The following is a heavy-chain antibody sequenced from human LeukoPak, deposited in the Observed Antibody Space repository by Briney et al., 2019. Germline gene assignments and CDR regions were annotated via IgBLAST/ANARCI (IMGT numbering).Heavy chain of an antibody. CDR1: GYTFTSYY. V-gene: IGHV1-46*01. D-gene: IGHD3-9*01. CDR3: ARDIRPYYDILTGHYPDY. J-gene: IGHJ4*02. CDR2: INPSGGST. Sequence: GASVKVSCKASGYTFTSYYMHWVRQAPGQGLEWMGIINPSGGSTSYAQKFQGRVTMTRDMSTSTVYMELSSMRSEDTAVYYCARDIRPYYDILTGHYPDYWGQGTLVTVSS.